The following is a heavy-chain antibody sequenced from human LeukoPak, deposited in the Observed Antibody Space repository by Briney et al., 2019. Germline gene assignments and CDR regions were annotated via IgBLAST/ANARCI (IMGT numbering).Heavy chain of an antibody. CDR2: ISWNSGSI. CDR3: TRAHSSGWYGTDY. Sequence: PGGSLRLSCAASGFTFDDYAMHWVRQAPGKGLEWVSGISWNSGSIGYADSVKGRFTISRDNAKNSLYLQMNSLRAEDTAVYYCTRAHSSGWYGTDYWGQGTLVTVSS. V-gene: IGHV3-9*01. D-gene: IGHD6-19*01. J-gene: IGHJ4*02. CDR1: GFTFDDYA.